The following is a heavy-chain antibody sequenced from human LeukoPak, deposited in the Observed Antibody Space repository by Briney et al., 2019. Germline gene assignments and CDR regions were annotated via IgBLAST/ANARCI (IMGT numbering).Heavy chain of an antibody. CDR1: GGSISSSSYY. CDR3: ARGQRSCSGGSCYGPYFDY. CDR2: TYYSGST. Sequence: SETLSLTCTVSGGSISSSSYYWGWIRQPPGKGLEWIGSTYYSGSTYYNPSLKSRVTISVDTSKNQFSLKLSSVTAADTAVYYCARGQRSCSGGSCYGPYFDYWGQGTLVTVSS. J-gene: IGHJ4*02. D-gene: IGHD2-15*01. V-gene: IGHV4-39*07.